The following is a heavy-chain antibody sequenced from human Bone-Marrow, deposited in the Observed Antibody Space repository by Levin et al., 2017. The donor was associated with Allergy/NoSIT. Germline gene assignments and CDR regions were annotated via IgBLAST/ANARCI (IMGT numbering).Heavy chain of an antibody. Sequence: ETLSLTCAASGFTFSNFAMRWVRQAPGKGLEWVSGISSSGGSTYYADSVKGRFIVSRDNSKNTLYLQMNSLTGDDTAVYYCAKAEVSSSWYSLMDYWGQGTLVSVSS. CDR1: GFTFSNFA. CDR2: ISSSGGST. J-gene: IGHJ4*02. CDR3: AKAEVSSSWYSLMDY. V-gene: IGHV3-23*01. D-gene: IGHD6-13*01.